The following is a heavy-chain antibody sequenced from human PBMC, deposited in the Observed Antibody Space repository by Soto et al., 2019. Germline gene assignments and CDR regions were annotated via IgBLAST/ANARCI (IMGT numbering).Heavy chain of an antibody. Sequence: LRLSCAASGFTFSSYWMSWVRQAPGKGLEWVANIKQDGSEKYYVDSVKGRFTISRDNAKNSLYLQMNSLRAEDTAVYYCARGFVGYYLSDAFDIWGQGTMVTVSS. V-gene: IGHV3-7*01. CDR3: ARGFVGYYLSDAFDI. D-gene: IGHD3-22*01. CDR1: GFTFSSYW. J-gene: IGHJ3*02. CDR2: IKQDGSEK.